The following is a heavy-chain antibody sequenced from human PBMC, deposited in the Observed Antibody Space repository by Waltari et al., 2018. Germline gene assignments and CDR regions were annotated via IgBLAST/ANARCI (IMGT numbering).Heavy chain of an antibody. CDR3: AKTYYYDSSGSYYFDY. J-gene: IGHJ4*02. V-gene: IGHV3-30*02. CDR1: GFTFSSYG. CDR2: IRYDGSNK. D-gene: IGHD3-22*01. Sequence: QVQLVESGGGVVQPGGSLRLSCAASGFTFSSYGMHWVRQAPGKGLEWVAFIRYDGSNKYYADSVKGRFTISRDNSKNTLYLQMNSLRAEDTAVYYCAKTYYYDSSGSYYFDYWGQGTLVTVSS.